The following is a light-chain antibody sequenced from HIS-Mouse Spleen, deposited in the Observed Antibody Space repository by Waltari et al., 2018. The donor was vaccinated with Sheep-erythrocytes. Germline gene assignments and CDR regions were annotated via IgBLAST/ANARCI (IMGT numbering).Light chain of an antibody. CDR2: DVS. V-gene: IGLV3-21*02. Sequence: SYVLTQPPSVSVAPGQTARITCGGNNIGSKSVHWYQQKPGQAPVLVVYDVSARPSGFPERFSGSNSGNTATLTISRVEAGDEADYYCQVWDSSSDHVVFGGGTKLTVL. CDR3: QVWDSSSDHVV. CDR1: NIGSKS. J-gene: IGLJ2*01.